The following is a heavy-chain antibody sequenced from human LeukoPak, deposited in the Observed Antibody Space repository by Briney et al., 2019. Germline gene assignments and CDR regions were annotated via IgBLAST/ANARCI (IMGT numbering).Heavy chain of an antibody. V-gene: IGHV3-23*01. CDR1: GFTFTSYV. CDR2: ISGSGGST. Sequence: TGGSLRLSCAASGFTFTSYVMSWVRQAPGKGLDWVSSISGSGGSTDYADSVKGRFTISRDNSKNTLYLQMNSLRVEDTAVYYCAGPGYSSSWYEGYWGQGTLVTVSS. CDR3: AGPGYSSSWYEGY. D-gene: IGHD6-13*01. J-gene: IGHJ4*02.